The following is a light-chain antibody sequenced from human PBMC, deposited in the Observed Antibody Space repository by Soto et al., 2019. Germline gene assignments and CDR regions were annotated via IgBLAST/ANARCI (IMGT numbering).Light chain of an antibody. CDR2: EVS. CDR1: QSLIHSDGSTY. CDR3: MQVSSWPTM. J-gene: IGKJ1*01. Sequence: DVVMTQSPLSLPVTLGQPASISCRSSQSLIHSDGSTYLNWFQQRPGQTLRRLIYEVSDGYSGVRDRVSGSGLGSDFTLNISGAEDEDVGVYYCMQVSSWPTMLGQGTEVDIK. V-gene: IGKV2-30*02.